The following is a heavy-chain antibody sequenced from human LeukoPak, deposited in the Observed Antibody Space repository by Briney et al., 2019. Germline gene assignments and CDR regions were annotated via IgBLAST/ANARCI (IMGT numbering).Heavy chain of an antibody. J-gene: IGHJ3*02. CDR1: GGSISSYY. D-gene: IGHD6-6*01. CDR2: IYYSGST. CDR3: ARCAARGAFDI. V-gene: IGHV4-59*01. Sequence: SETLSLTCTVSGGSISSYYWSWIRQPPGKGLKWIGYIYYSGSTNYNPSLKSRVTISVDTSKNQFSLKLSSVTAADTAVYYCARCAARGAFDIWGQGTMVTVSS.